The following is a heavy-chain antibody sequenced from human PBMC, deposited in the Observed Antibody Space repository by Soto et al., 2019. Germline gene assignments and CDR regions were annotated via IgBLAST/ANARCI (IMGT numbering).Heavy chain of an antibody. Sequence: EVQLAQSGGGLVQPGGSLRLSCEASGFTFSAFWMTWVRQAPGKGLEWVGNIKKDGTEKNYVASVKDRFTITRDNAKNSLFLQIDILRVEDTAVYYCAGDLGYCSTTTCYDVLDIWGQGTMVTVSS. V-gene: IGHV3-7*01. CDR2: IKKDGTEK. D-gene: IGHD2-2*01. CDR3: AGDLGYCSTTTCYDVLDI. J-gene: IGHJ3*02. CDR1: GFTFSAFW.